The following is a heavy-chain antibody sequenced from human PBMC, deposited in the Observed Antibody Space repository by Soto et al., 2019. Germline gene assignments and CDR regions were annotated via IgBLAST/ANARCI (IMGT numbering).Heavy chain of an antibody. CDR3: TTERDY. Sequence: EVQLVESGGGLVQIGGSLKLSCATSGLNFSGSAMHWARQASGKGLEWVGRIRSRPHNYATTYAASVEGRFTIYREDSKNTVYLQMNCLKTDDTAIYYGTTERDYWGRGTLVTVSS. CDR1: GLNFSGSA. V-gene: IGHV3-73*02. J-gene: IGHJ4*02. CDR2: IRSRPHNYAT.